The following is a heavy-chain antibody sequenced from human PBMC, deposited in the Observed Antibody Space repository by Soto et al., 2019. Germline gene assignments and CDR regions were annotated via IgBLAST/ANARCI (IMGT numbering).Heavy chain of an antibody. CDR1: GFTFSSYS. Sequence: EVQLVESGGGLVQPGGSLRLSCAASGFTFSSYSMNWVRQAPGKGLEWVSYISSSSSTIYYADSVKGRFTISRDNAKNSLYLQMNSLRVEDTAVYYCAREYYYDSSGYPDAFDTWGQGTMVTVSS. CDR2: ISSSSSTI. J-gene: IGHJ3*02. CDR3: AREYYYDSSGYPDAFDT. D-gene: IGHD3-22*01. V-gene: IGHV3-48*01.